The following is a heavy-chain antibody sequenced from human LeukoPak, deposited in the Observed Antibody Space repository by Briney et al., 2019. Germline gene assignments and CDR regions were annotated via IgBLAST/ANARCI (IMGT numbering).Heavy chain of an antibody. V-gene: IGHV4-39*01. CDR2: VYYSGST. CDR3: TCGYYSRGDY. Sequence: SETLSLTCNVSGGSISSATHYWGWIRQPPGKGLEWIGSVYYSGSTYYNPSLKSRVTISLDTSENQFSVKLNSVTAADTAIYYCTCGYYSRGDYWGQGTLVTVSS. CDR1: GGSISSATHY. D-gene: IGHD3-22*01. J-gene: IGHJ4*02.